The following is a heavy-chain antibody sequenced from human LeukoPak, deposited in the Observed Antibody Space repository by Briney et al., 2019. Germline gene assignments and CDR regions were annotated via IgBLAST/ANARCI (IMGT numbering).Heavy chain of an antibody. CDR2: LNDDGSEK. CDR3: ARAVTSTEGY. J-gene: IGHJ4*02. CDR1: GFTFSTYW. V-gene: IGHV3-7*03. Sequence: GGSLRLSCAASGFTFSTYWMTWVRQAPGKGLEWVASLNDDGSEKYYVDSVKGRFTISRDNAQKSLYLEMKSLSAKDTAVYYCARAVTSTEGYWGQGTLVTVSS.